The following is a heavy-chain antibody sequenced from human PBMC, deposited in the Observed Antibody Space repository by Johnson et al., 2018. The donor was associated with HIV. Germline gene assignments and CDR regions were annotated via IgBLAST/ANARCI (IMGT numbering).Heavy chain of an antibody. CDR1: GFTFSSYW. V-gene: IGHV3-7*05. D-gene: IGHD1-26*01. J-gene: IGHJ3*02. CDR3: ATFGGGSFHAFDI. Sequence: EKLVESGGGLVQPGGSLRLSCAASGFTFSSYWMGWVRQAPGKGLEWVANIKQDGSETYYVDSLQGRFTISRDNAKNSLYLQMNSLRAEDTAVYYCATFGGGSFHAFDIWGQGTMVTVSS. CDR2: IKQDGSET.